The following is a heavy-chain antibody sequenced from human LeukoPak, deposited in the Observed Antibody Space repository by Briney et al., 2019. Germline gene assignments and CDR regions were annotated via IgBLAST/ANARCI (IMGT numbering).Heavy chain of an antibody. CDR1: GGSISTNSYY. D-gene: IGHD1-26*01. CDR2: MYYSGNT. V-gene: IGHV4-39*07. CDR3: ARVGGGSYVIDAFDI. Sequence: PSETLSLTCFVSGGSISTNSYYWGWIRQPPGKGLEWIGTMYYSGNTYYNSSLKSRVAISVDTSKNQFSLKLSSVTAADTAVYYCARVGGGSYVIDAFDIWGQGTMVTVSS. J-gene: IGHJ3*02.